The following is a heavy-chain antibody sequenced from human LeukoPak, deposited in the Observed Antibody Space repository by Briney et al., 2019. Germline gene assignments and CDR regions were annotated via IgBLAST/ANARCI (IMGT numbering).Heavy chain of an antibody. CDR3: ARRGYYDGYFHH. D-gene: IGHD3-22*01. J-gene: IGHJ1*01. CDR1: GGSLGPCYY. CDR2: IYYTGST. Sequence: SETLSLTCTVSGGSLGPCYYWGWIRQPPGKGLEWIGNIYYTGSTYYNPSLKSRVTISVDTSKNQFYLKLSSVTAADTAVYYCARRGYYDGYFHHWGQGTLVTVSS. V-gene: IGHV4-39*01.